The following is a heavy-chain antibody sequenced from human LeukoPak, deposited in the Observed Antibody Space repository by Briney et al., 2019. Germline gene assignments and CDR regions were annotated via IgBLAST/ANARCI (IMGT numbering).Heavy chain of an antibody. D-gene: IGHD2-2*01. V-gene: IGHV3-23*01. J-gene: IGHJ6*03. CDR3: AKEYCSSTSCYYYYYYYMDV. Sequence: GGSLRLSCAASGFTFSSYAMSWVRQAPGKGLEWVSAISGSGGSTYYADSVKGRSTISRDNSKNTLYLQMNSLRAEDTAVYYCAKEYCSSTSCYYYYYYYMDVWGKGTTVTVSS. CDR1: GFTFSSYA. CDR2: ISGSGGST.